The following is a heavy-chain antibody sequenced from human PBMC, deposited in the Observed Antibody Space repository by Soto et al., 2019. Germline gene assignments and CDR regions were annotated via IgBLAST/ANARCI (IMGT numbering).Heavy chain of an antibody. V-gene: IGHV4-30-2*01. J-gene: IGHJ5*02. Sequence: PSETLSLTCAVYGGSISSGGYSWSWIRQPPGKGLEWIGYIYHSGSTYYNPSLKSRVTISVDRSKNQFSLKLSSVTAADTAVYYCDRVPDRWGQGTLVTVSS. D-gene: IGHD2-2*01. CDR1: GGSISSGGYS. CDR3: DRVPDR. CDR2: IYHSGST.